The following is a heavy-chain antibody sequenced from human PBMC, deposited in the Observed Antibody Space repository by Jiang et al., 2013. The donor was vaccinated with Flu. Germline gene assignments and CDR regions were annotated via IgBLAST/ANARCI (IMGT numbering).Heavy chain of an antibody. J-gene: IGHJ3*02. CDR1: GGAFSSYA. V-gene: IGHV1-69*04. CDR3: ARLVRTVTSAFDI. Sequence: GAEVKKPGSSVKVSCKASGGAFSSYAISWVRQAPGQGLEWMGRIIPILGIANYAQKFQGRVTITADKSTSTAYMELSSLRSEDTAVYYCARLVRTVTSAFDIWGQGTMVTVSS. D-gene: IGHD4-17*01. CDR2: IIPILGIA.